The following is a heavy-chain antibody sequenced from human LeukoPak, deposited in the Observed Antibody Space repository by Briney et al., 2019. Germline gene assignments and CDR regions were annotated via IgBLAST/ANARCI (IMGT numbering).Heavy chain of an antibody. D-gene: IGHD2-2*01. Sequence: ASVKVSCKASGYTFTSYGISWVRQAPGQGLGWMGWISAYNGNTNYAQKLQGRVTMTTDTSTSTAYMELRSLRSDDTAVYYCARGCRGSSSPSCYVAYWGQGTLVTVSS. CDR3: ARGCRGSSSPSCYVAY. CDR2: ISAYNGNT. J-gene: IGHJ4*02. V-gene: IGHV1-18*01. CDR1: GYTFTSYG.